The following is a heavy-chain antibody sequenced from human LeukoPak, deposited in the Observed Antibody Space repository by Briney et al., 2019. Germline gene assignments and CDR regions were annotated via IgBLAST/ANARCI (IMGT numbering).Heavy chain of an antibody. V-gene: IGHV3-7*01. CDR3: ARDGRHYYGSGNYYSKDAFDI. J-gene: IGHJ3*02. CDR1: GFTFSRFW. Sequence: GGSLRLSCAASGFTFSRFWMTWVRQAPGKGLEWVANINEDGPQIYYVGSVKGRFTISRDNAKNSLFLQMNSLGPEDTAVYYCARDGRHYYGSGNYYSKDAFDIWGQGTMVTVSS. CDR2: INEDGPQI. D-gene: IGHD3-10*01.